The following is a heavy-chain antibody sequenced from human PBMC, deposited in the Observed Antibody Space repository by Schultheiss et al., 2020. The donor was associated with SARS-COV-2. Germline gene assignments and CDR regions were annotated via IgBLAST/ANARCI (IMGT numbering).Heavy chain of an antibody. Sequence: GGSLRLSCAASGFTFSSYAMSWVRQAPGKGLEWVGRIKSKTDGGTTDYAAPVKGRFTISRDNAKNTLYLQMNSLRAEDTAVYYCARDPRGDYLDYWGQGTLVTVSS. D-gene: IGHD4-17*01. CDR1: GFTFSSYA. CDR3: ARDPRGDYLDY. J-gene: IGHJ4*02. CDR2: IKSKTDGGTT. V-gene: IGHV3-15*05.